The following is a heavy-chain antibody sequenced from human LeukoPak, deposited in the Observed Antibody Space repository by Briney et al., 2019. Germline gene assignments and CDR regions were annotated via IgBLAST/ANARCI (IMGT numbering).Heavy chain of an antibody. CDR1: GGTFSSYA. CDR2: IIPIFGTA. D-gene: IGHD6-19*01. V-gene: IGHV1-69*01. CDR3: ARSGWRRRTLDY. J-gene: IGHJ4*02. Sequence: SVKVSCKASGGTFSSYAISWVRQAPGQGLEWMGGIIPIFGTANYAQKFQGRVTITADESTSTAYMELSSLRSEDTAVYYCARSGWRRRTLDYWGQGTLVTVSS.